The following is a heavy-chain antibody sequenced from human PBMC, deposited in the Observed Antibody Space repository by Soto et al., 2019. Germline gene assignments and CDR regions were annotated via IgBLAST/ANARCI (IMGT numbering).Heavy chain of an antibody. V-gene: IGHV4-4*02. CDR1: GGSISSSNW. J-gene: IGHJ4*02. D-gene: IGHD1-1*01. CDR2: IYHSGST. Sequence: SATLSLTCAVSGGSISSSNWWSWVRQPPGKGLEWIGEIYHSGSTTYNPSLRGRVTISVDKSKNQFYLKVSSVTAADSAVYHCARGYNEFDYWGQGTLVTV. CDR3: ARGYNEFDY.